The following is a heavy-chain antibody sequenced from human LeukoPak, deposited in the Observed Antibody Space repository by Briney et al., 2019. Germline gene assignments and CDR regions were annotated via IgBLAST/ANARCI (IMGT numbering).Heavy chain of an antibody. J-gene: IGHJ3*02. CDR3: ARSLRNAFDI. CDR2: IRSSSSTI. V-gene: IGHV3-48*01. D-gene: IGHD3-3*01. CDR1: GFTFSSYS. Sequence: GGSLRLSCAASGFTFSSYSMNWVRQAPGKGLGWVSYIRSSSSTIYYADSVKGRFTISTDNANNSLYLQMNSLRAEDTAVYYCARSLRNAFDIWGQGTMVTVSS.